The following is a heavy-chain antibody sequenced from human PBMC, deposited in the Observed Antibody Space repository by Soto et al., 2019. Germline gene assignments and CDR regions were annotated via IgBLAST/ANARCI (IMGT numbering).Heavy chain of an antibody. CDR3: ARDSATVTSYYYYYMDV. V-gene: IGHV1-46*01. D-gene: IGHD4-17*01. J-gene: IGHJ6*03. CDR1: GYTFTSNY. CDR2: INPSGGST. Sequence: QVQLVQSGADVRMPGASVKVSCKASGYTFTSNYLHWVRQAPGQGLEWMGIINPSGGSTNFAQKFQCRLSMTRDTSTSTVYMELRSLTSEDTAVYYCARDSATVTSYYYYYMDVWGKGTTVTVAS.